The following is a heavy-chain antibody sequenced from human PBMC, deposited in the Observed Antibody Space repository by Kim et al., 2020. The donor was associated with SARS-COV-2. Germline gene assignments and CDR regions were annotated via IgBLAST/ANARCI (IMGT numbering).Heavy chain of an antibody. D-gene: IGHD5-18*01. Sequence: GGSLRLSCAASGFIFNDYYMAWIRQAPGKGLEYISYVSYTGVNTYYADSVKGRFTISRDNAKHSLYLHLSSLRAEDTGVYYCARGGYTAPGIDFWGQGTLVPVSS. J-gene: IGHJ4*02. CDR2: VSYTGVNT. CDR3: ARGGYTAPGIDF. V-gene: IGHV3-11*04. CDR1: GFIFNDYY.